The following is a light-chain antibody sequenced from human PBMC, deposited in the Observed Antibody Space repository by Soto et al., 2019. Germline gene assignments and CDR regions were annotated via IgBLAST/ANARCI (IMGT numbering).Light chain of an antibody. CDR1: QSVSSY. CDR2: DAS. J-gene: IGKJ1*01. Sequence: EIVLTQSPATLSLSPGERATLSCRASQSVSSYLAWYQQKPGQAPRLLIYDASNRATGIPARFSGSGSGTDFTLSISSLQAADVAVYYCQQYYSSPWTFGQGTKVEIK. V-gene: IGKV3-11*01. CDR3: QQYYSSPWT.